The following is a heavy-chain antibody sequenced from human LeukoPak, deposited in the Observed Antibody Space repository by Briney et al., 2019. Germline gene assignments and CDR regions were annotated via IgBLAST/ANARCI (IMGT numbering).Heavy chain of an antibody. V-gene: IGHV4-34*01. CDR3: ARGRHWGAGADY. CDR2: ISHSGGT. D-gene: IGHD7-27*01. Sequence: SETLSLTCAVYGGSFSGYYWSWIRQPPGKGLEWIGEISHSGGTDYNPPLKSRVTISVDTSRNQFSLKVSSVTAADTAVYYCARGRHWGAGADYWGQGTLVTVSS. CDR1: GGSFSGYY. J-gene: IGHJ4*02.